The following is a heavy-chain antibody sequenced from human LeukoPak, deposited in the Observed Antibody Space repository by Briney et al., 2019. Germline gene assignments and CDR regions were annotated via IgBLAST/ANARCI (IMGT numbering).Heavy chain of an antibody. V-gene: IGHV1-69*04. CDR2: IIPILGVS. CDR3: ATQSSGWHIYYFDH. Sequence: ASVNVSFKASADSFSIDAISWVRQVPGQGYGWVGMIIPILGVSHYSLKFRGRVTITADKSTSTADMELRSLTSDDTAVYYCATQSSGWHIYYFDHWGQGTLVTVSS. J-gene: IGHJ4*02. CDR1: ADSFSIDA. D-gene: IGHD6-25*01.